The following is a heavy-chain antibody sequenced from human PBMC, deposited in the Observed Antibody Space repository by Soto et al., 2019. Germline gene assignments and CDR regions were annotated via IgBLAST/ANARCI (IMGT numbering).Heavy chain of an antibody. CDR3: ARASGGLDYDFWSGPEEGAFDI. V-gene: IGHV3-13*01. CDR1: GFTFSSYD. J-gene: IGHJ3*02. Sequence: GSLRLSCAASGFTFSSYDMHWVRQATGKGLEWVSAIGTAGDTYYPGSVKGRFTISRENAKNSLYLQMNSLRAGDTAVYYCARASGGLDYDFWSGPEEGAFDIWGQGTMVTVSS. CDR2: IGTAGDT. D-gene: IGHD3-3*01.